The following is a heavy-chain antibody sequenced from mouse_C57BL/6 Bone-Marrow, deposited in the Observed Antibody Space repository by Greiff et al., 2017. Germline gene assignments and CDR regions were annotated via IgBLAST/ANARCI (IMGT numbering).Heavy chain of an antibody. V-gene: IGHV1-47*01. D-gene: IGHD1-1*02. J-gene: IGHJ2*01. CDR2: FHPYNDDT. CDR3: ARGGNCGGYYFDY. Sequence: QVHVKQPGAELVKPGASVKMSCKASGYTFPTYPIEWMKQNHGKSLEWIGNFHPYNDDTKYNEKFKGKATLTVEKSSSTVYLELSRLTSDDSAVYYCARGGNCGGYYFDYWGQGTTLTVSS. CDR1: GYTFPTYP.